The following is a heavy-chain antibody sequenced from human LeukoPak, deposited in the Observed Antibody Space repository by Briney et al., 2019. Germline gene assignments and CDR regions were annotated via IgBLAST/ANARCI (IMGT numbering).Heavy chain of an antibody. J-gene: IGHJ4*02. CDR2: IRSKAYGGTT. CDR1: GFTFGDYA. Sequence: QSGGSLRLSCTASGFTFGDYAMSWVRQAPGKGLEWVGFIRSKAYGGTTEYAASVKGRFTISRDDSKSIAYLQMNSLKTEDTAVYYCTRGSYYEDYWGQGTLVTVSS. D-gene: IGHD1-26*01. CDR3: TRGSYYEDY. V-gene: IGHV3-49*04.